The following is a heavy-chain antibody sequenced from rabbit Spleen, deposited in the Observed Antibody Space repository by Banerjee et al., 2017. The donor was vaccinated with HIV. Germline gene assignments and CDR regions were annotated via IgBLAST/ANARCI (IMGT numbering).Heavy chain of an antibody. J-gene: IGHJ4*01. V-gene: IGHV1S45*01. CDR3: ARGDYSDGFSL. CDR2: IYAGYTDT. CDR1: GFDFSSSYW. D-gene: IGHD6-1*01. Sequence: EESGGDLVQPEGSLTLTCTASGFDFSSSYWICWVRQAPGKGLEWIACIYAGYTDTYYASCAKGRFTISKTSSTTVTLQMTSLTAADTATYFFARGDYSDGFSLWGQGTLVTVS.